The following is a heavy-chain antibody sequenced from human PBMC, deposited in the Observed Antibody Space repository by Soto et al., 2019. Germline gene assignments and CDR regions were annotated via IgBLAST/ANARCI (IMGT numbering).Heavy chain of an antibody. V-gene: IGHV4-61*08. CDR1: GGSISSGGY. Sequence: PSETLSLTCTVSGGSISSGGYWSWVRQRPGKGLEWIGYISNIGFTRYNPSLKSRVSISVDTSKNQFSLKLTSVTAADTAVYYCTTQGFGGLHGLVDVWGQGTTVTVSS. D-gene: IGHD3-10*01. J-gene: IGHJ6*02. CDR3: TTQGFGGLHGLVDV. CDR2: ISNIGFT.